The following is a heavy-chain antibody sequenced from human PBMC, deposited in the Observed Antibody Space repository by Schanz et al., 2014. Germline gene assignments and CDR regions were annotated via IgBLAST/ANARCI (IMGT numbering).Heavy chain of an antibody. V-gene: IGHV4-39*01. CDR3: ARSLAGTDPFFDY. J-gene: IGHJ4*02. D-gene: IGHD1-1*01. CDR2: VFYSGNT. CDR1: GGSISSSSYF. Sequence: QLQLQESGPGLVKPSETLSLTCIVPGGSISSSSYFWGWIRQPPGKGLGWIGSVFYSGNTYYNPSPKRRFTISVDTSKNHSSLRLTSVTAADTAVYYCARSLAGTDPFFDYWGQGTLVTVSS.